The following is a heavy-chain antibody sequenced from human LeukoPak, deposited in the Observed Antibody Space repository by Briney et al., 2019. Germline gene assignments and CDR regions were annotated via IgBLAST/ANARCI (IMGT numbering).Heavy chain of an antibody. J-gene: IGHJ4*02. Sequence: GGSLRLSCAASGFAFSTYAMNWVRQAPGKGLEWVSTITDIGGSTHYAESVKGRFTVSRDNSKNTVYLQMNSLRLEDTAVYHCAKDYYGSGSYPTVWGQGTLVTVSS. CDR3: AKDYYGSGSYPTV. CDR2: ITDIGGST. CDR1: GFAFSTYA. V-gene: IGHV3-23*01. D-gene: IGHD3-10*01.